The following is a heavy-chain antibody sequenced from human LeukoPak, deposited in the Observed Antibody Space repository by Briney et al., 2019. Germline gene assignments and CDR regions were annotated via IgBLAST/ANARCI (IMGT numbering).Heavy chain of an antibody. CDR3: ARAAIFDY. Sequence: SETLSPTCTVSGGSISSSSYYWGWIRQPPGKGLEWIGEINHSGSTNYNPSLKSRVTISVDTSKNQFSLKLSSVTAADTAVYYCARAAIFDYWGQGTLVTVSS. CDR2: INHSGST. V-gene: IGHV4-39*07. CDR1: GGSISSSSYY. J-gene: IGHJ4*02.